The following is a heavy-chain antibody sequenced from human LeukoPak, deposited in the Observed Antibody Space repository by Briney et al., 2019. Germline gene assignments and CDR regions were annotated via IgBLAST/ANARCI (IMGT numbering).Heavy chain of an antibody. V-gene: IGHV1-46*01. CDR1: GYTFTSYY. CDR3: AREGFYDILTGYYRSHAFDI. Sequence: GASVKVSCKASGYTFTSYYMHWVRQALGQGLEWMGIINPSGGSTSYAQKFQGRVTMTRDTSTSTVYMELSSLRSEDTAVYYCAREGFYDILTGYYRSHAFDIWGQGTMVTVSS. J-gene: IGHJ3*02. CDR2: INPSGGST. D-gene: IGHD3-9*01.